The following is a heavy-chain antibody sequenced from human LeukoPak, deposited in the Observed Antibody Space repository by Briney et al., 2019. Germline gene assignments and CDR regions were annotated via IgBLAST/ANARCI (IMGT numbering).Heavy chain of an antibody. V-gene: IGHV4-39*01. CDR3: ARLDFPHYFDY. J-gene: IGHJ4*02. CDR1: GGSISSGSYY. CDR2: IYYSGST. Sequence: SEILSLTCTVSGGSISSGSYYWGWIRQPPGKGLEWIGNIYYSGSTYYNPSLKSRVTIFVDTSKNQFSLNLSSVTAADTAVYFCARLDFPHYFDYWDQGTLVTVSS. D-gene: IGHD2/OR15-2a*01.